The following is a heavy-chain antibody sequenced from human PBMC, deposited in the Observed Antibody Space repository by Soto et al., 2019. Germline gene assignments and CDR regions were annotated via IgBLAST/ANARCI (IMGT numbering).Heavy chain of an antibody. CDR3: AKVKAETYYYDSSGYYYAFFDY. D-gene: IGHD3-22*01. J-gene: IGHJ4*02. V-gene: IGHV3-23*01. CDR1: GFTFSSYA. CDR2: ISGSGGCT. Sequence: GGSLRLSCAASGFTFSSYAMSWVRQAPGKGLEWVSAISGSGGCTYYADSVKGRFTISRDNSKNTLYLQMNSLRAEDTAVYYCAKVKAETYYYDSSGYYYAFFDYWGQGTLVTVSS.